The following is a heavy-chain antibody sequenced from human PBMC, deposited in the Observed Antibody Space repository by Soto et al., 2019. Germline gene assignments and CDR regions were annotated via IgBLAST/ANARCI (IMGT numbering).Heavy chain of an antibody. CDR2: IYYNGNT. CDR3: ARGAVAVDALREDNWFDP. J-gene: IGHJ5*02. CDR1: GASISSYY. V-gene: IGHV4-59*01. Sequence: QVQLQESGPGLVKPSETLSLTCTVSGASISSYYWNWIRQSPGKGLEWIGHIYYNGNTKYNPFLESRLTISVDTSKNQFSLELNSVTAADTAVYFCARGAVAVDALREDNWFDPWGQGTLVTVSS. D-gene: IGHD2-8*02.